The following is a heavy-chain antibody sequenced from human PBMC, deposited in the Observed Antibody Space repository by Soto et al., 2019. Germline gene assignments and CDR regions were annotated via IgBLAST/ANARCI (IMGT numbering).Heavy chain of an antibody. J-gene: IGHJ4*02. Sequence: PSETLSLTCTVSGGSISSYYWSWIRQPPGKGLEWIGYIYYSGSTNYNPSLKSRVTISVDTSKNQFSLKLSSVTAADTAVYYCARHPKGGYDYPDYDFDYWGQGTLVTVSS. V-gene: IGHV4-59*08. CDR3: ARHPKGGYDYPDYDFDY. CDR1: GGSISSYY. CDR2: IYYSGST. D-gene: IGHD5-12*01.